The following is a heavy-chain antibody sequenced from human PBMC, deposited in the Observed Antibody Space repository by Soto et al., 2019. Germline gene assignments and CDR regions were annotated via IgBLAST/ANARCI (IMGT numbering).Heavy chain of an antibody. CDR2: IWYDGSNK. CDR1: GFTFSSYG. J-gene: IGHJ1*01. CDR3: ARGNSYGYWSADNFQH. V-gene: IGHV3-33*01. D-gene: IGHD5-18*01. Sequence: QVQLVESGGGVVQPGRSLRLSCAASGFTFSSYGMHWVRQAPGKGLEWVAVIWYDGSNKYYADSVKGRFTISRDNSKHTLYLQMNSLRAEDTAVYYCARGNSYGYWSADNFQHWGEGTLVTVSS.